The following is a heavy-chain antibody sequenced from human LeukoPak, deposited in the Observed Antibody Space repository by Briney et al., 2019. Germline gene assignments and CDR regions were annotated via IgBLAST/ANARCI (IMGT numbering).Heavy chain of an antibody. CDR3: AKDLSYSGYDW. J-gene: IGHJ4*02. V-gene: IGHV3-74*01. CDR1: GFTFSNYW. CDR2: INPDGRSR. D-gene: IGHD5-12*01. Sequence: PGGSLRLSCAASGFTFSNYWMHWVRQAPGEGPVWVSRINPDGRSRGYADSVKGRFTISRDNAKNTVDLQMTSLRVEDTAVYYCAKDLSYSGYDWWGQGTMVTVSS.